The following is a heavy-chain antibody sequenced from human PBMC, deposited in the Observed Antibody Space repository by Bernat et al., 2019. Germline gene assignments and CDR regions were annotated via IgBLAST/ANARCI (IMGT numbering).Heavy chain of an antibody. CDR2: IYYSGST. Sequence: QVQLQESGPGLVKPSQTLSLTCTVSGGSISSGGYYWSWIRQHPGKGLAWIGYIYYSGSTYYNPSLKSRVTISVDTSKNQFSLKLSSVTAADTAVYYCARDRLMYYYGSGRYYGMDVWGQGTTVTVSS. CDR3: ARDRLMYYYGSGRYYGMDV. V-gene: IGHV4-31*03. J-gene: IGHJ6*02. CDR1: GGSISSGGYY. D-gene: IGHD3-10*01.